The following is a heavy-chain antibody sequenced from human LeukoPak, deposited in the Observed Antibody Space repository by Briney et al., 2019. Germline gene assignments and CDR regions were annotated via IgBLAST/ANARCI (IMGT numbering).Heavy chain of an antibody. CDR3: AELGITMIGGV. CDR1: GFTFSSYE. J-gene: IGHJ6*04. Sequence: PGGSLRLSCAASGFTFSSYEMNWVRQAPGKGLEWVSYISSSGSTIYYADPVKGRFTTSRDNAKNSLYLQMNSLRAEDTAVYYCAELGITMIGGVWGKGTTVTISS. D-gene: IGHD3-10*02. V-gene: IGHV3-48*03. CDR2: ISSSGSTI.